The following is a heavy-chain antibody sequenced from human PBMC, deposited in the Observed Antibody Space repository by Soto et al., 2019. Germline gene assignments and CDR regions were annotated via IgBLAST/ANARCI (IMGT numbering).Heavy chain of an antibody. CDR3: ARASYDTKGYILDP. J-gene: IGHJ5*02. V-gene: IGHV4-39*01. Sequence: SETLSLTCTVSGGSISSSSYYWGWIRQPPGKGLEWIGSIYYSGSTYYNPSLKSRVTISVDTSKNQFSLKLSSVAAADTAVYYCARASYDTKGYILDPWGLGTLVTVSS. CDR1: GGSISSSSYY. D-gene: IGHD2-8*01. CDR2: IYYSGST.